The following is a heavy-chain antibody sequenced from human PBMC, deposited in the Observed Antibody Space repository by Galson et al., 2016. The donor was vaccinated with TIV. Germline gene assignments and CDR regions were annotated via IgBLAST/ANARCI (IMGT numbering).Heavy chain of an antibody. Sequence: SVKVSCKASGYTFTSFDISWIRQAPGQGLEWMGWMSPSNGNTGYAQKFRGRITMTRQPSTTTVYMELSGLTSEDTAVYYCARGHYYDSSGHSFDFWGQGTLVTVSS. CDR1: GYTFTSFD. J-gene: IGHJ4*02. D-gene: IGHD3-22*01. V-gene: IGHV1-8*01. CDR3: ARGHYYDSSGHSFDF. CDR2: MSPSNGNT.